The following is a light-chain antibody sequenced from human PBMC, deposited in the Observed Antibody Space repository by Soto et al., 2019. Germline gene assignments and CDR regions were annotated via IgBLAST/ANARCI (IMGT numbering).Light chain of an antibody. J-gene: IGLJ3*02. Sequence: QSVLTQPASVSGSAGQSITISCTGTSNDMGNSVSWYQQHPGKAPKLIIYDINNWPSGVPDRFSGSRSGNTASLTISGLQYEDEADFYCSSYTKSSTVVFGGGTKVTVL. CDR3: SSYTKSSTVV. CDR1: SNDMGNS. CDR2: DIN. V-gene: IGLV2-14*03.